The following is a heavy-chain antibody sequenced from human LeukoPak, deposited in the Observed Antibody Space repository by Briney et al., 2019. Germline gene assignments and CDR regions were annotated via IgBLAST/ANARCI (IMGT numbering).Heavy chain of an antibody. CDR2: INHSGST. Sequence: PSETLSLTCAVYGGSFSGYYWSWIRQPPGKGLEWIGEINHSGSTNYNPSLKSRVTITVDTSKNQFSLKLSSVTAADTAVYYCARGAPSRYYGSGSYSRVGWFDPWGQGTLVTVSS. V-gene: IGHV4-34*01. CDR1: GGSFSGYY. D-gene: IGHD3-10*01. J-gene: IGHJ5*02. CDR3: ARGAPSRYYGSGSYSRVGWFDP.